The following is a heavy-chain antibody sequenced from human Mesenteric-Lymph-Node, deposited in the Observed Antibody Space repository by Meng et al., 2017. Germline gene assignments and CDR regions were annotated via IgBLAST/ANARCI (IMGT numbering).Heavy chain of an antibody. CDR2: ISSSSSYI. V-gene: IGHV3-21*01. J-gene: IGHJ3*02. CDR1: GFTFSSYS. D-gene: IGHD3-10*01. CDR3: ARGDYGSGSYYYSPI. Sequence: GGSLRLSCAASGFTFSSYSMNWVRQAPGKGLEWVSSISSSSSYIYYADSVKGRFTISRDNAKNSLYLQMNSLRAEDTAVYYCARGDYGSGSYYYSPIWGQGTMVTVSS.